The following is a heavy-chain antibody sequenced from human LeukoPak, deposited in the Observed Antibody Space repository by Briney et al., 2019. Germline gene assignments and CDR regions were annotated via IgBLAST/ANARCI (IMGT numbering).Heavy chain of an antibody. D-gene: IGHD3-10*01. CDR1: GGSISSSSYY. V-gene: IGHV4-39*07. Sequence: SETLSLTCTVSGGSISSSSYYWGWIRQPPGKGLEWIGTIFYSGSTYYNPSLKSRVTISVDTSKNQFSLKLSSVTAADTAVYYCARRVRTRGKSYFDYWGQGTLVTVSS. J-gene: IGHJ4*02. CDR3: ARRVRTRGKSYFDY. CDR2: IFYSGST.